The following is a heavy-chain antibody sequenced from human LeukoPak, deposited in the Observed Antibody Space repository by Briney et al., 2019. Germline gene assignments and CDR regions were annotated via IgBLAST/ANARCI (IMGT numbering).Heavy chain of an antibody. Sequence: PGGSLRLSCAASGFTVSRNYMSWVRQAPGRGLECVSVIYGGGPTYYADSVKGRFTISRDTAKNTLYLQMNSLRGEDTAAYFCARDLGIAGTTHAFDIWGHGTMVTVSS. CDR3: ARDLGIAGTTHAFDI. CDR2: IYGGGPT. CDR1: GFTVSRNY. J-gene: IGHJ3*02. D-gene: IGHD1-14*01. V-gene: IGHV3-53*01.